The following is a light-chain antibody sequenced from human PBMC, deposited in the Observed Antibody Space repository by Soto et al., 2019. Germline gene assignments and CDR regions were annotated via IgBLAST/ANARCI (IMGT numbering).Light chain of an antibody. Sequence: EIVMTQSPATLSVSPGERATLSCRASQSISSKLAWYQQKPGQAPRLLIYGASTRATGIPVRFSGGGSGTEFTLTITSLQSEDFAVYYCQEYNNWHPITFGGGTKVDIK. J-gene: IGKJ4*01. CDR1: QSISSK. CDR2: GAS. V-gene: IGKV3-15*01. CDR3: QEYNNWHPIT.